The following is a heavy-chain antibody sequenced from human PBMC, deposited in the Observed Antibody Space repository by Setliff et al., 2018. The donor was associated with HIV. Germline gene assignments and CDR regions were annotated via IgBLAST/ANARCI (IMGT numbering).Heavy chain of an antibody. D-gene: IGHD4-4*01. CDR3: AAPRGMTTIFDF. Sequence: SETLSLTCAVYGGSFSGYHWSWIRQSPGKGLEWIGEINHSGTTNYNPSLKNRATISVDTSKNQFTLRLTSVTAADTAVYYCAAPRGMTTIFDFWGQGTLVTVLL. CDR2: INHSGTT. CDR1: GGSFSGYH. V-gene: IGHV4-34*01. J-gene: IGHJ5*01.